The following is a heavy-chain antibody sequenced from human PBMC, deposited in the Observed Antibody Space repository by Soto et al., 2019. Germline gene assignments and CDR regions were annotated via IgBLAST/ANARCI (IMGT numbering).Heavy chain of an antibody. CDR3: ASADHTGYHGFDV. Sequence: QVQLQESGPGLVKPSQTVSLTCSVYGGSIITGGSYWTWIRQRPGKGLEWIGYIYDSDNTYNNPSLNVRVFLSIDPSKDQCSLKRTSGTAADATVYYCASADHTGYHGFDVWGQGTTVTVS. V-gene: IGHV4-31*03. CDR2: IYDSDNT. J-gene: IGHJ6*02. D-gene: IGHD2-2*02. CDR1: GGSIITGGSY.